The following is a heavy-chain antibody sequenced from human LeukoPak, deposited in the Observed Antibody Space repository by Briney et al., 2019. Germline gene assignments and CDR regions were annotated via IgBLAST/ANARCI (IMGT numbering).Heavy chain of an antibody. CDR2: IYPGDSDT. J-gene: IGHJ4*02. CDR1: GYSFTSYW. CDR3: ASQISSSWYGGFDY. Sequence: GESLKISCKGSGYSFTSYWIGWVRQMPGKGLEWIGIIYPGDSDTGYSPSFQGHVTISADKSISTAYLQWSSLKASDTAMYYCASQISSSWYGGFDYWGQGTLVTVSS. D-gene: IGHD6-13*01. V-gene: IGHV5-51*01.